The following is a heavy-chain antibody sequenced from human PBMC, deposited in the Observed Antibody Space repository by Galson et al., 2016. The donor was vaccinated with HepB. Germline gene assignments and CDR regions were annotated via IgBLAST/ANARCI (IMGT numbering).Heavy chain of an antibody. D-gene: IGHD6-13*01. V-gene: IGHV1-18*01. J-gene: IGHJ4*02. CDR2: ISAYNGNT. CDR3: AVRGAAAGGWYY. CDR1: GYTFTSYG. Sequence: QSGAEVKKPGASVKVSCKASGYTFTSYGISWVRQAPGQGLEWMGWISAYNGNTNYAQKLQGRVTMTKDTSTSTAYMERRSLRSDDTAVYYFAVRGAAAGGWYYWGQGTLVTVSS.